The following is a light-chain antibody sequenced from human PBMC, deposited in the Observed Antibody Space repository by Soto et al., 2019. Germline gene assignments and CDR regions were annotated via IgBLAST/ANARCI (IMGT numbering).Light chain of an antibody. CDR2: EVS. Sequence: QSVLTQPPSASGSPGQSVTISCTGTSSDVGGYNYVSWYQQHPGKAPKLMIYEVSKRPSGVPDRFSGSKSGNTASLTVSGLQTEDEADYYCSSHAAGGVFGGGTKVTVL. V-gene: IGLV2-8*01. J-gene: IGLJ3*02. CDR3: SSHAAGGV. CDR1: SSDVGGYNY.